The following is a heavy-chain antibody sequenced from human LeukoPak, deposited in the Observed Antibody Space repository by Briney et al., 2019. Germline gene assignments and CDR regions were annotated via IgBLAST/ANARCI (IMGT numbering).Heavy chain of an antibody. Sequence: GRSLRLSCAASGFTFSSYGMHWARQAPGKGLEWVAVISYDGSNKYYADSVKGRFTISRDNSKNTLYLQMNSLRAEDTAVYYCAKEGNVRLLNWFDPWGQGTLVTVSS. V-gene: IGHV3-30*18. CDR1: GFTFSSYG. CDR2: ISYDGSNK. J-gene: IGHJ5*02. CDR3: AKEGNVRLLNWFDP. D-gene: IGHD6-25*01.